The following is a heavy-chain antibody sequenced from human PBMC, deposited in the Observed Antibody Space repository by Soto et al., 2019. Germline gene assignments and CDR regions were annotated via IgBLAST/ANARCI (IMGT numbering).Heavy chain of an antibody. CDR3: AKDIGFQQHLFVFDL. D-gene: IGHD3-10*02. V-gene: IGHV1-69*01. J-gene: IGHJ4*02. Sequence: QVQLVQSGAEVKKPGSSVKVSCTASGGTFSDYAFSWVRQAPGQGLEWMGGIIPMFSSSSFAQKFQGRLTLTADDSMSTAYMSLSSLGSADTAMYYCAKDIGFQQHLFVFDLWGPGTLVTVSS. CDR1: GGTFSDYA. CDR2: IIPMFSSS.